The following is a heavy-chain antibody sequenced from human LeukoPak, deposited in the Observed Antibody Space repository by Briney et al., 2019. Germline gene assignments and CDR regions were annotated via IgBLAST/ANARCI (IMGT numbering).Heavy chain of an antibody. Sequence: ASVKVSCKASGYTFTSYYMHWVRQAPGQGLEWMGIINPSGGSTSYAQKFQGRVTMTRDMSASTVYMELSSLRSEDTAVYYCARVDTAMVTGYWGQGTLVTVSS. CDR2: INPSGGST. CDR3: ARVDTAMVTGY. CDR1: GYTFTSYY. J-gene: IGHJ4*02. V-gene: IGHV1-46*01. D-gene: IGHD5-18*01.